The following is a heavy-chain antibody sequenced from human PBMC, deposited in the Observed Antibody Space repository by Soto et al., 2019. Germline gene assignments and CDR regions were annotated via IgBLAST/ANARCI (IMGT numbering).Heavy chain of an antibody. D-gene: IGHD4-4*01. Sequence: VASVKVSCKASGYSFTDYHIHWVRQAPGQGLEWLGRINPKSGGTSTAQKFQGWVTMTRDRSISTVYMELTRLRSDDTAVYYCARDPGRYSTWWFDPWGQGTLVTV. CDR2: INPKSGGT. CDR1: GYSFTDYH. J-gene: IGHJ5*02. V-gene: IGHV1-2*04. CDR3: ARDPGRYSTWWFDP.